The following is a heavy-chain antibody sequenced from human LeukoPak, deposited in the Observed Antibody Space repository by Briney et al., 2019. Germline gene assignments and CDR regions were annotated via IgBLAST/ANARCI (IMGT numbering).Heavy chain of an antibody. Sequence: ASVKVSCKASGYTFTSYYMHWVRQAPGQGLEWMGIINPSGGSTSYAQKFQGRVIMTTDTSTSTVYMELRSLRSDDTAVYYCARVGHRDEDHFDYWGQGTLVTVSS. CDR3: ARVGHRDEDHFDY. V-gene: IGHV1-46*01. J-gene: IGHJ4*02. CDR2: INPSGGST. D-gene: IGHD5-24*01. CDR1: GYTFTSYY.